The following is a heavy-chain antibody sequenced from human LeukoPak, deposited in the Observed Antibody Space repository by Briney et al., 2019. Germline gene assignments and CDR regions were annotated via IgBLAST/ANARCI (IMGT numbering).Heavy chain of an antibody. CDR3: TRDRLGFDP. V-gene: IGHV3-74*01. J-gene: IGHJ5*02. CDR1: GFTFSNYW. CDR2: IDSDGSTT. Sequence: GGSLRLSCAASGFTFSNYWMHWVRQVPGKGLVWVSRIDSDGSTTSYADSVKGRFTISRDNAKNTLYLQMNSLRVEDTAMYYCTRDRLGFDPWGQGTLVTVSS.